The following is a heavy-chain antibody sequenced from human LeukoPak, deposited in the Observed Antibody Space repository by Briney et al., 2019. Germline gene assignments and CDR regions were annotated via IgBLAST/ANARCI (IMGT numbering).Heavy chain of an antibody. V-gene: IGHV3-66*01. D-gene: IGHD6-6*01. CDR1: GFTVSFNY. CDR3: ARFHSSSRAADAFDI. Sequence: GSLRLSCAASGFTVSFNYMSWVRQAPGKGLEWVSSIYGGGDTYYADSVKGRFTISRDNSKNTLYLQMNSLRAEDTAVYYCARFHSSSRAADAFDIWGQGTMVTVSS. CDR2: IYGGGDT. J-gene: IGHJ3*02.